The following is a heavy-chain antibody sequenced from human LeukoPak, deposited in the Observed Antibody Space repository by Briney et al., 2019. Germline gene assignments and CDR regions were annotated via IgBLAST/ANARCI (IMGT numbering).Heavy chain of an antibody. CDR1: GFTVSSNY. Sequence: PGGSLRLSCAASGFTVSSNYMSWVRQAPGKGLEWVSVIYSGGSTYYADSVKGRFTISRDNSNNSLFVQMNSLRVEDTAVYFCAKSRSGSANWALRIFDNWGQGTLVTVSS. CDR2: IYSGGST. V-gene: IGHV3-53*01. J-gene: IGHJ4*02. CDR3: AKSRSGSANWALRIFDN. D-gene: IGHD1-1*01.